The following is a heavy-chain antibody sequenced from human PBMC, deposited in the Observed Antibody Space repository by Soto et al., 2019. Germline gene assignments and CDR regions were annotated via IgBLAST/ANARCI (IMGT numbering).Heavy chain of an antibody. J-gene: IGHJ3*02. D-gene: IGHD3-10*01. CDR3: AKERGVLDAFDI. Sequence: QVQLVESGGGVVQPGTSLRLSCAASGFTSSSFVIHWVRQAPGKGLEWLAVISSDGNNQYYADSVKGRFTISRDNSKXXXXXXXXXXXXEXTAVYFCAKERGVLDAFDIWGQGTMVTVS. V-gene: IGHV3-30*03. CDR2: ISSDGNNQ. CDR1: GFTSSSFV.